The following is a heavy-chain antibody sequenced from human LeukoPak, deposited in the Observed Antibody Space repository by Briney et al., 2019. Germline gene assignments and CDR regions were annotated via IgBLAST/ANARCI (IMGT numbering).Heavy chain of an antibody. CDR3: ARSDYSGSGTYTEFDAFDI. Sequence: SQTLSLTCTVSGGSISSGGYYWSWIRQHPGKGLEWIGYIYYSGSTYYNPSLKSRVTISVDTSKNQFSLKLSSVTAADTAVYYCARSDYSGSGTYTEFDAFDIWGQGPMVTVSS. CDR1: GGSISSGGYY. D-gene: IGHD3-10*01. J-gene: IGHJ3*02. CDR2: IYYSGST. V-gene: IGHV4-31*03.